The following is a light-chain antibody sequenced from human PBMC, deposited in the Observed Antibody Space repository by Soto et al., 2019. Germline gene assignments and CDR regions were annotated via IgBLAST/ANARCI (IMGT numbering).Light chain of an antibody. V-gene: IGLV2-14*01. Sequence: QSALTQPASVSGSPGQSITISCTGTSSDVGAYNYVSWYQQHPGKAPKLMIYEVSNRPSGVSNRFSGSKSGNTASLTISGPQAGDGGGYYGSPSPPTSTRVFGGGTKLPVL. CDR3: SPSPPTSTRV. CDR1: SSDVGAYNY. J-gene: IGLJ3*02. CDR2: EVS.